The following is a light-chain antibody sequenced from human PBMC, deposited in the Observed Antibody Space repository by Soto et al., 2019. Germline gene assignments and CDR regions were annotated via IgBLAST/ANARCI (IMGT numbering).Light chain of an antibody. Sequence: DIQMIQSPSTLSASVGDRVTITCRASQSISSWLAWYLQKPGKAPQLLIYKASNLQDGVPSRFSGSGSGTEFTLTISSLQPDDFATYYCQQYSSYSSYTFGQGTKLEIK. V-gene: IGKV1-5*03. J-gene: IGKJ2*01. CDR3: QQYSSYSSYT. CDR1: QSISSW. CDR2: KAS.